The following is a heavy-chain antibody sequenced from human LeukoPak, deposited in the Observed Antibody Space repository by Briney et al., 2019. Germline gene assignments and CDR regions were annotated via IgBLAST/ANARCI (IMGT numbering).Heavy chain of an antibody. D-gene: IGHD1-1*01. Sequence: GRCLRLSCAASGFTFSSYGMHWVRQAPGKGLEWEAVIWYDGSNKYYADSVKGRFTISRDNSKNTLYLQMNSLRAEDTAVYYCARDLVGVQPIYGMDVWGQGTTVTVSS. V-gene: IGHV3-33*08. J-gene: IGHJ6*02. CDR3: ARDLVGVQPIYGMDV. CDR1: GFTFSSYG. CDR2: IWYDGSNK.